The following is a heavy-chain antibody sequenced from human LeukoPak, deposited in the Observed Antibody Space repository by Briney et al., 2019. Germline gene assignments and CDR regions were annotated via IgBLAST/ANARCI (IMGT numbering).Heavy chain of an antibody. V-gene: IGHV3-30*18. CDR1: GFTFSNYG. Sequence: AGGSLRLSCAASGFTFSNYGMHWVRQAPGKGLEWVAVISYDGSNKYYADSVKGRFAISRDNSKNTLYLQMNSLRAEDTAVYYCAKAYVYCTTTSCSHEEFDYWGQGTLVTVSS. CDR3: AKAYVYCTTTSCSHEEFDY. D-gene: IGHD2-2*01. J-gene: IGHJ4*02. CDR2: ISYDGSNK.